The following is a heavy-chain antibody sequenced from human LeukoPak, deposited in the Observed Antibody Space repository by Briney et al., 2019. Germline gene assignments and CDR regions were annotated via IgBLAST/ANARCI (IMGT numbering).Heavy chain of an antibody. J-gene: IGHJ6*02. CDR1: GFPLSSHW. CDR2: VNRDGSET. V-gene: IGHV3-7*03. CDR3: ARNNGMGV. Sequence: GGSLVLSCAASGFPLSSHWMTWVRQVPGRGPEWVANVNRDGSETYYLDSVKGRFTISKDNAKYARYLQRNSLRAEDTALYHCARNNGMGVWGQGTTVSVSS.